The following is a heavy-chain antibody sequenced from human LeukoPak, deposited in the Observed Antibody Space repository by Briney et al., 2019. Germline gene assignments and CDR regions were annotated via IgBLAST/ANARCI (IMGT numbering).Heavy chain of an antibody. CDR3: ARDQYFGDVYYYYGMDV. Sequence: GGSLRLSCAASGFTFSSYAMHWVRQAPGKGLEWVAVIWSEGSSKYYADSVKGRFTISRDNFQNTLYLQMNSLRAEDTAVYHCARDQYFGDVYYYYGMDVWGQGTAVIASS. CDR2: IWSEGSSK. D-gene: IGHD3-10*01. J-gene: IGHJ6*02. CDR1: GFTFSSYA. V-gene: IGHV3-33*08.